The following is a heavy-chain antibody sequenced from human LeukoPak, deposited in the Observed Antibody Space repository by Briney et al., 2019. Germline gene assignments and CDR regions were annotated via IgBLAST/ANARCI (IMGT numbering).Heavy chain of an antibody. CDR3: AKDCRSGGSYYEYYFDY. CDR1: GFTFSSYS. J-gene: IGHJ4*02. V-gene: IGHV3-21*04. CDR2: ISSSSSYI. D-gene: IGHD2-15*01. Sequence: GGSLRLSCAASGFTFSSYSMNWVRQAPGKGLEWVSSISSSSSYIYYADSVKGRFTISRDNSKNTLYLQMNSLRAEDTAVYYCAKDCRSGGSYYEYYFDYWGQGTLVTVSS.